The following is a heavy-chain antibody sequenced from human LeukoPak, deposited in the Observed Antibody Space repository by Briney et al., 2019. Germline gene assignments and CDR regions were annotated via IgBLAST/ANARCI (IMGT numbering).Heavy chain of an antibody. J-gene: IGHJ6*03. CDR1: GCTFSSYG. D-gene: IGHD3-10*01. V-gene: IGHV3-30*02. CDR2: IRYDGSNK. CDR3: AKDRGYYYYYMDV. Sequence: GGSLRLSCAASGCTFSSYGMHWVRQAPGKWLEWVAFIRYDGSNKYYADSVKGRFTISRDNSKNTLYLQMNSLRAEDTAVYYCAKDRGYYYYYMDVWGKGTTVTVSS.